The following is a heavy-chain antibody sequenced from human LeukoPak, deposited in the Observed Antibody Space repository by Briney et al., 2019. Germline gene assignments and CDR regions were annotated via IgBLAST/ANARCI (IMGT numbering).Heavy chain of an antibody. D-gene: IGHD1-1*01. V-gene: IGHV4-39*07. CDR1: GGSISSSSYY. J-gene: IGHJ4*02. Sequence: PSETLSLTCTVSGGSISSSSYYWGWIRQPPGKGLEWIGSIYYSGSTYYNPSLKSRVTISVDTSKNQFSLKLSSVTAADTAVYYCASLERVQYYFDYWGQGTLVTVFS. CDR3: ASLERVQYYFDY. CDR2: IYYSGST.